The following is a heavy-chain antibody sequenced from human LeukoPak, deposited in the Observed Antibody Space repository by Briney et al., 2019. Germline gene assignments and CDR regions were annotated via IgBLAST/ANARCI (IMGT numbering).Heavy chain of an antibody. CDR2: ISSSSSTI. J-gene: IGHJ6*02. D-gene: IGHD3-22*01. CDR3: AKDYDSSGYSYGMDV. CDR1: GFTFSSYS. V-gene: IGHV3-48*04. Sequence: GGSLRLSCAASGFTFSSYSMNWVRQAPGKGLEWVSYISSSSSTIYYADSVKGRFTISRDNAKNSLYLQMNSLRAEDTALYYCAKDYDSSGYSYGMDVWGQGTTVTVSS.